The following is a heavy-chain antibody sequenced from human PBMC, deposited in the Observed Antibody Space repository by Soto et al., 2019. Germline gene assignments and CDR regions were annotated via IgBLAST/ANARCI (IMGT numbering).Heavy chain of an antibody. J-gene: IGHJ6*03. Sequence: VQLVESGGDLVKPGGSLRLSCVASGFSFSDYSMTWMRQAPGGGLDFVAFISNTAITDYYADSVKGRFTISRDNARKSLYLQMDSLRPEDAAVYYCARDLPQMLSHKHYSYYLDVWGTGTTVTVSS. V-gene: IGHV3-11*01. CDR1: GFSFSDYS. D-gene: IGHD3-16*01. CDR2: ISNTAITD. CDR3: ARDLPQMLSHKHYSYYLDV.